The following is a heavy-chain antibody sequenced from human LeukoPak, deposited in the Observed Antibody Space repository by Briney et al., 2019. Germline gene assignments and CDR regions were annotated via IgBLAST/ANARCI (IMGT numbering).Heavy chain of an antibody. CDR1: GFVVSSYA. Sequence: PGGSLRLSCAASGFVVSSYAMSWVRQAPGKGLEWVSAISGSGNTYYAASVKGRFTISRDNSKNTLYFQMNSLRAEDTAKYYCAKDRDIKNWYKDAFHLWGQGTMVTVSS. CDR2: ISGSGNT. J-gene: IGHJ3*01. CDR3: AKDRDIKNWYKDAFHL. D-gene: IGHD1-1*01. V-gene: IGHV3-23*01.